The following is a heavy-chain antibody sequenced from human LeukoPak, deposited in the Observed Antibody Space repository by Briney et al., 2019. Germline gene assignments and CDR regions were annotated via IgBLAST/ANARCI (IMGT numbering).Heavy chain of an antibody. D-gene: IGHD6-13*01. Sequence: GGPLRLSCAASGFTFSSNWMSWVRQAPGKGLEWVANIKQDGSERHYVDSVKGRFTISRDNTKNSLFLQMNSLRAEDTAVYYCAREVHPAAAEDYWGQGTLVTVSP. CDR1: GFTFSSNW. J-gene: IGHJ4*02. V-gene: IGHV3-7*01. CDR3: AREVHPAAAEDY. CDR2: IKQDGSER.